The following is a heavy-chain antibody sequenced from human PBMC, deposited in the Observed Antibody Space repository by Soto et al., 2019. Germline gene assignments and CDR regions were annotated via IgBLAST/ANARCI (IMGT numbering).Heavy chain of an antibody. CDR3: NTYSEFGGGDTPL. V-gene: IGHV3-15*07. Sequence: QLVESGGGLVKPGGSLALSCAGSGFAFTNLWLHWVRQAPGKGLEWVGRIKSKPDGETTDYAAPVKGRFTISRDDSTNTLYLQMNSLQTEDSGLYYCNTYSEFGGGDTPLWGQGTMVTVSS. J-gene: IGHJ4*02. CDR1: GFAFTNLW. D-gene: IGHD3-16*01. CDR2: IKSKPDGETT.